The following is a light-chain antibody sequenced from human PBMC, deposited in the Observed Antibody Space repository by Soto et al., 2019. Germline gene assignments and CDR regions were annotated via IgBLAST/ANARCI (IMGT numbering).Light chain of an antibody. J-gene: IGLJ2*01. CDR1: TGAVTSGHY. CDR3: LLSYSAIGV. V-gene: IGLV7-46*01. CDR2: DTS. Sequence: QAVVTQEPSLTVSPGGTVTLTCGSSTGAVTSGHYPYWFQQKPGQAPRTLIFDTSNKHSYTPARFSGSLLGGKAALTLSGAQPEDEADYSCLLSYSAIGVFGGGTKVTVL.